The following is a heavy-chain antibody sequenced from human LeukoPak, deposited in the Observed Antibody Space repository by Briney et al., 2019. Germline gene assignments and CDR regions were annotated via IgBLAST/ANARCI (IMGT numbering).Heavy chain of an antibody. V-gene: IGHV1-2*02. D-gene: IGHD6-13*01. CDR3: ARLYSSSWSMWVNFDY. J-gene: IGHJ4*02. CDR2: INPNSGGT. Sequence: ASVKVSCKASGYTFTGYYMHWVRQAPGQGLEWMGWINPNSGGTNYAQKFQGRGTMTRDTSISTAYMELSRLRSDDTAVYYCARLYSSSWSMWVNFDYWGQGTLVTVSS. CDR1: GYTFTGYY.